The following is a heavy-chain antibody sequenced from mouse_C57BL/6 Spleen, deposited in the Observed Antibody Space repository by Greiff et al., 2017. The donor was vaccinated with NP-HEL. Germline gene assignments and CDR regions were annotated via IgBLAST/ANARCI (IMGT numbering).Heavy chain of an antibody. J-gene: IGHJ3*01. CDR3: ARGDYDNFWFAY. Sequence: EVQGVESGGGLVKPGGSLKLSCAASGFTFSDYGMHWVRQAPEKGLEWVAYISSGSSTIYYADTVKGRFTISRDNAKNTLFLQMTSLRSEDTAMYYCARGDYDNFWFAYWGQGTLVTVSA. D-gene: IGHD2-1*01. CDR1: GFTFSDYG. CDR2: ISSGSSTI. V-gene: IGHV5-17*01.